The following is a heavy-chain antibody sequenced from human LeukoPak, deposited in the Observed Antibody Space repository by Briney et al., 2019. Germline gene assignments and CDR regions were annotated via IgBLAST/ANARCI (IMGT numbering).Heavy chain of an antibody. V-gene: IGHV4-4*07. CDR1: GGSLSSYY. Sequence: SETLSLTCTVSGGSLSSYYWSWIRQPAGKGLEWIGRIYTSGSTNYNPSLKSRVTMSVDTSKNQFSLKLSSVTAADTAVYYCARVKIFDFWSGYSHNWFDPWGQGTLVTVSS. CDR3: ARVKIFDFWSGYSHNWFDP. J-gene: IGHJ5*02. CDR2: IYTSGST. D-gene: IGHD3-3*01.